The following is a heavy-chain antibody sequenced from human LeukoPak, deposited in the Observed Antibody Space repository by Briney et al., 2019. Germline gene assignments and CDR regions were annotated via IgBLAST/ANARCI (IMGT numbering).Heavy chain of an antibody. Sequence: TGGSLRLSCAASGLNFSTYTMNWVRQAPGKGLEWVSSISSSSSYIYYADSVKGRLTISRDNSKNTLYLQMNSLRAEDTAVYYCAKDPATRVVVVAVDFDYWGQGTLVTVSS. D-gene: IGHD2-15*01. J-gene: IGHJ4*02. CDR2: ISSSSSYI. CDR3: AKDPATRVVVVAVDFDY. CDR1: GLNFSTYT. V-gene: IGHV3-21*04.